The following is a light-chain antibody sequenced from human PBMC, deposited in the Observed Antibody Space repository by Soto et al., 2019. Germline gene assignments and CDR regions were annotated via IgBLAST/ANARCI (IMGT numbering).Light chain of an antibody. CDR2: GNS. V-gene: IGLV1-40*01. CDR3: PSYDSILSGSDVV. J-gene: IGLJ2*01. Sequence: QSVLTQPPSVSGAPGQRVTISCTGSSSNIGAGYDVHWYQQLPGTAPKLLIYGNSNRPSGVPDRFSGSKSGTSASLAITGLQAEDEADYYCPSYDSILSGSDVVFGGGTTLTVL. CDR1: SSNIGAGYD.